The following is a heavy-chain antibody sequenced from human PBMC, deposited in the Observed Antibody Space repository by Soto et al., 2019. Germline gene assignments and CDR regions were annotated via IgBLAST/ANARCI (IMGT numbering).Heavy chain of an antibody. CDR1: GGSISSGGYY. V-gene: IGHV4-31*03. CDR2: IYYSGST. Sequence: SETLSLTCTVSGGSISSGGYYWSWIRQHPGKGLEWIGYIYYSGSTYYSPSLKSRVTISVDTSKNQFSLKLSSVTAADTAVYYCARDRGERYYGMDVWGQGTTVTVSS. CDR3: ARDRGERYYGMDV. J-gene: IGHJ6*01. D-gene: IGHD1-1*01.